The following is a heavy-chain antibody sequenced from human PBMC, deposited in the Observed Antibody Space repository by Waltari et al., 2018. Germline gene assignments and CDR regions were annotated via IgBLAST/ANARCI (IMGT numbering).Heavy chain of an antibody. V-gene: IGHV3-9*01. CDR2: ISWNSDMI. CDR1: GFSFDAYA. CDR3: AKDISFGHFYYGLHV. J-gene: IGHJ6*02. D-gene: IGHD3-10*01. Sequence: QLVESGGGLVQPGWSLRLSCTASGFSFDAYAMHLVRQIPGKGLEWVSGISWNSDMIGYADSVKGRFTISRDNAKNSLYLQMNSLRPEDTALYYCAKDISFGHFYYGLHVWGQGTTVSVSS.